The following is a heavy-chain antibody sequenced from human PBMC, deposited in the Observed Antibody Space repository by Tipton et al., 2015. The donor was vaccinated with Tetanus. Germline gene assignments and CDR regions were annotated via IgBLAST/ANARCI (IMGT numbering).Heavy chain of an antibody. V-gene: IGHV4-34*01. Sequence: TCAVYGGSFSGYYWSWIRQPPGKGLEWIGEINHSGSTNYNPSLKSRVTISVDTSKNQFSLKLSSVTAADTAVYYCARSFSSYGMDVWGQGTTVTVSS. CDR2: INHSGST. CDR1: GGSFSGYY. CDR3: ARSFSSYGMDV. J-gene: IGHJ6*02.